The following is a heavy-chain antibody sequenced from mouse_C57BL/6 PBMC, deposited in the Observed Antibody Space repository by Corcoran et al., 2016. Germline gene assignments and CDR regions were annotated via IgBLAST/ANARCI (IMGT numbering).Heavy chain of an antibody. D-gene: IGHD1-1*01. CDR1: GYTFTDYY. Sequence: QVQLQQSGPELVKPGASVKISCKASGYTFTDYYINWVKQRPGQGLEWIGWIFPGSGSTYYNEKFKGKATLTVDKSSSTAYMLLSSLTSEDSAVYVCARPHYDGSSYVGYFDVWGTGTTVTVSS. J-gene: IGHJ1*03. V-gene: IGHV1-75*01. CDR2: IFPGSGST. CDR3: ARPHYDGSSYVGYFDV.